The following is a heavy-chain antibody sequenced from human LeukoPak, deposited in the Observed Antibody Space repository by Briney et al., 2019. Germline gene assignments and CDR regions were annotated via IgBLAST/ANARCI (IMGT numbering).Heavy chain of an antibody. CDR2: ISSSSSTI. CDR1: GFTFSSYS. D-gene: IGHD5-18*01. J-gene: IGHJ4*02. V-gene: IGHV3-48*01. Sequence: GGSLRLSCAASGFTFSSYSMNWVRQAPGKGLEWVSYISSSSSTIYYADSVKGRFTISRDNAKNSLYLPMNSLRAEDTAVYYCARSLVGYSYDPYYFDYSGQGTLVTVSS. CDR3: ARSLVGYSYDPYYFDY.